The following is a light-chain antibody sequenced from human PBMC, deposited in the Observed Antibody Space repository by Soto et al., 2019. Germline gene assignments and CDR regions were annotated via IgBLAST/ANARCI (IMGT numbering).Light chain of an antibody. J-gene: IGLJ2*01. V-gene: IGLV1-51*01. CDR3: GTWDTSLSAVV. Sequence: QSVLTQPPSVSAAPGQKVTISCSGSSSNIGNNYVSWYQHLSGTAPKLLIYDNNERPSGIPDRFSGSKSGTSATLGITGLQTGDEADYYCGTWDTSLSAVVFGGGTKLTVL. CDR1: SSNIGNNY. CDR2: DNN.